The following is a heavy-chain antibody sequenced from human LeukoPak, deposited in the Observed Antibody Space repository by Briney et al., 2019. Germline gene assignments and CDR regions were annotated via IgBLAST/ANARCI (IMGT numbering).Heavy chain of an antibody. J-gene: IGHJ4*02. D-gene: IGHD6-19*01. CDR2: ISGSGGST. Sequence: GGSLRLSCAVSGFIFSSYAMNWVRQAPGKGLEWVSGISGSGGSTYYADPVKGRFTISRDNSKNTLYLQMNSLRAEDTAVYYCAKAHTTGYSSGRSYFDYWGQGTLVTVSS. CDR3: AKAHTTGYSSGRSYFDY. V-gene: IGHV3-23*01. CDR1: GFIFSSYA.